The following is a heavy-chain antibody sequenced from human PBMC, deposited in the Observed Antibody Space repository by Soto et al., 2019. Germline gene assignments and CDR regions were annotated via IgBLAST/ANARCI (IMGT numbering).Heavy chain of an antibody. J-gene: IGHJ4*02. Sequence: SGLTLVNPTQTLTLTCTFSGFSITGNGEGVGWIRQPPGKALEWLALIYWADDKRYSPSLRNRLTITLDNSKDQVILTMTDMGPADTATYYCAHGYVQLLATFHYFDSWGQGTQVTVSS. CDR3: AHGYVQLLATFHYFDS. CDR1: GFSITGNGEG. V-gene: IGHV2-5*02. D-gene: IGHD2-2*01. CDR2: IYWADDK.